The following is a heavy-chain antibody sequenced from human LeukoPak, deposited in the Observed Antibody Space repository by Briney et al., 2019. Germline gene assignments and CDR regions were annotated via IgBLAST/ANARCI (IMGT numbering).Heavy chain of an antibody. Sequence: SETLSLTCTVSGGSISSYYWSWIRQPPGKGLEWIGSISYSGSAYSSGTTYYNPSLKSRVTISVDMSNNQFSLKLSSVTAADTAVYYCARHSLTKSGSAYYFDYWGQGTLVTVSS. CDR2: ISYSGSAYSSGTT. D-gene: IGHD4-11*01. V-gene: IGHV4-39*01. J-gene: IGHJ4*02. CDR3: ARHSLTKSGSAYYFDY. CDR1: GGSISSYY.